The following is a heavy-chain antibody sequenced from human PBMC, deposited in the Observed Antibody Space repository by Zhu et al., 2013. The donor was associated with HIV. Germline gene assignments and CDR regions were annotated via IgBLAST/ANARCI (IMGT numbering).Heavy chain of an antibody. V-gene: IGHV3-48*01. CDR2: ISSGSSTI. Sequence: EVQLVESGGGLVQPGGSLRLSCAASGFTFSSHSMHWVRQAPGKGLEWVSYISSGSSTIYYADSVKGRFTISRDNSKNTLYLQMNSLRAEDTAVYYCARGRDSSSWYGEGNWFDPVGPGNPGHR. CDR1: GFTFSSHS. D-gene: IGHD6-13*01. CDR3: ARGRDSSSWYGEGNWFDP. J-gene: IGHJ5*02.